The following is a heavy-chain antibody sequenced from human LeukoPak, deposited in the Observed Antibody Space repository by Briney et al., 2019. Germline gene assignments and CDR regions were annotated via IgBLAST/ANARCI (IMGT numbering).Heavy chain of an antibody. Sequence: GGSLRLSCAASGFTFSSYWMHWVRQAPGKGLVWVSRINSDGSFTNYADSVKGRFTISRDNAKNSLYLQMNSLRAEDTAVYYCARDHDRGTRVRWFDPWGQGTLVTVSS. CDR2: INSDGSFT. J-gene: IGHJ5*02. CDR3: ARDHDRGTRVRWFDP. CDR1: GFTFSSYW. V-gene: IGHV3-74*01. D-gene: IGHD1-1*01.